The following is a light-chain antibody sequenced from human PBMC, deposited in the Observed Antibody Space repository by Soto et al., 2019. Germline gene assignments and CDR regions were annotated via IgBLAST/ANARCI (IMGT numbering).Light chain of an antibody. Sequence: QSVLTQPASVSGSPGQSITISCTGTSSDVWSYKLVSSDQQHPGKAPKLMIYEGSKRPSGVSNRFSGSKSGNTASLTISGLQAEDEADYYCCSYARSSTYVFGTGTKVTVL. J-gene: IGLJ1*01. CDR2: EGS. V-gene: IGLV2-23*01. CDR1: SSDVWSYKL. CDR3: CSYARSSTYV.